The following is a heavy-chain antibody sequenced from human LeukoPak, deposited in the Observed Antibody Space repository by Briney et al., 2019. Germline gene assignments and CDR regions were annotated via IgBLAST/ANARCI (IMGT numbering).Heavy chain of an antibody. CDR2: IKHSGVS. CDR3: ARGPFIAAAGDGYYYYGMDV. CDR1: GGSFSGYY. Sequence: PSETLSLTCAVYGGSFSGYYWSWIRQSPEKGLEWIGEIKHSGVSNSNPSLKSRVTISVDTSKNQFSLKLSSVTAADTAVYYCARGPFIAAAGDGYYYYGMDVWGQGTTVTVSS. D-gene: IGHD6-13*01. J-gene: IGHJ6*02. V-gene: IGHV4-34*01.